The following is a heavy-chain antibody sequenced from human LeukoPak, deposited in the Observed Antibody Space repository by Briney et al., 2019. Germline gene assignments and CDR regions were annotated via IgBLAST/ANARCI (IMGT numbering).Heavy chain of an antibody. CDR3: AKGAAAGLVDWFDP. J-gene: IGHJ5*02. D-gene: IGHD6-25*01. CDR2: ITGDGAT. Sequence: GSLRLSCAVSGFTFTNFAMMWVRQAPGKGLQWVSSITGDGATYYADSVRGRFMLSRDTSKNTLCLQMNSLTAEDTALYYCAKGAAAGLVDWFDPWGQGTLVTVSS. V-gene: IGHV3-23*01. CDR1: GFTFTNFA.